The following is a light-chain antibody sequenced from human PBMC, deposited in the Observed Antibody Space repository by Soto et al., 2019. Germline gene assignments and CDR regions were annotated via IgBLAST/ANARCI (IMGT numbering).Light chain of an antibody. CDR1: TGPVTSDYY. Sequence: QAVVTQEPSLTVSPGGTVTLTCASSTGPVTSDYYPNWFQQKPGQAPRALIYSTTKKHSWTPARFSGALLGGKAALTLSGVQLEDEADYYYRHYYGAAVVFGGGTTLTVL. V-gene: IGLV7-43*01. J-gene: IGLJ2*01. CDR2: STT. CDR3: RHYYGAAVV.